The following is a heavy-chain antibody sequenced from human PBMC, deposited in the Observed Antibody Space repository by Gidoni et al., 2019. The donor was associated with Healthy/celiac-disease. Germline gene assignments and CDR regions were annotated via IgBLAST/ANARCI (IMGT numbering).Heavy chain of an antibody. CDR3: ASSYDRYCSGGSCSFDY. CDR1: GSTFTSYG. CDR2: ISAYNGNT. D-gene: IGHD2-15*01. Sequence: VQLVQSGAEVKKPGASVKVSCKASGSTFTSYGISWVRQAPGQGLEWMGWISAYNGNTNYAQKLQGRVTMTTDTSTSTAYMELRSLRSDDTAVYYCASSYDRYCSGGSCSFDYWGQGTLVTVSS. V-gene: IGHV1-18*04. J-gene: IGHJ4*02.